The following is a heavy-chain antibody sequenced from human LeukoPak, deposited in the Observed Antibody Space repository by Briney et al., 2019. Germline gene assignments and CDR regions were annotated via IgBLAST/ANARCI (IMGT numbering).Heavy chain of an antibody. CDR3: RAFMESNSYYFDY. CDR2: ISGSGGST. D-gene: IGHD2-2*01. CDR1: GFTFSNYA. Sequence: AGGSLRLSCAASGFTFSNYAMSWVRQAPGKGLEWVSTISGSGGSTYYADSVKGRFTISRDNSKNTLYLQMNSLRAEDTAVYYCRAFMESNSYYFDYWGQGTLVTVSS. J-gene: IGHJ4*02. V-gene: IGHV3-23*01.